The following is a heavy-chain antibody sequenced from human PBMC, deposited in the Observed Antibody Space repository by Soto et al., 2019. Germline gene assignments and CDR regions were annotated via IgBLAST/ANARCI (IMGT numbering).Heavy chain of an antibody. CDR1: GGPFTSFD. Sequence: VELVQSGSEVKKPGSSVKVSCKTSGGPFTSFDVTWVRPAPGQGLEWMGDIIPIFDTTNYAQKFQGRVTITADMATTTADMELGSLTADDTAVYFWAVGLSGSYYQNGMDVWGLGTTVSVS. V-gene: IGHV1-69*06. J-gene: IGHJ6*02. D-gene: IGHD1-26*01. CDR3: AVGLSGSYYQNGMDV. CDR2: IIPIFDTT.